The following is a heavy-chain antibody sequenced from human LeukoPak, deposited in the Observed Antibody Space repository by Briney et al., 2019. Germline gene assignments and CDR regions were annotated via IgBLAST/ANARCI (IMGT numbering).Heavy chain of an antibody. CDR2: INTNRGGT. J-gene: IGHJ4*02. CDR1: GYTFTGYY. CDR3: ARVEYSGYDYSY. Sequence: ASVRVSCKASGYTFTGYYMHWVRQAPGQGLERMGWINTNRGGTNYAQKFQGRVTMTRDTSISTAYMELSRLRSDDTAVYYCARVEYSGYDYSYWGQGTLVTVSS. V-gene: IGHV1-2*02. D-gene: IGHD5-12*01.